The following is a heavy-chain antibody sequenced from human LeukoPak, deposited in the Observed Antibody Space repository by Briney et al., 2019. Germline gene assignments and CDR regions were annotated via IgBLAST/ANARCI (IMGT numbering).Heavy chain of an antibody. Sequence: GGSLRLSCAASGFTFNSYAMTWVRQAPGKGLEWVSLISDSGGRIYYADSVKGRFTISRDNSKNTLYLQMNSLRAEDTAVYYCARWYYYETSGLYYGSFDNWGQGTLVTVSS. CDR1: GFTFNSYA. CDR3: ARWYYYETSGLYYGSFDN. D-gene: IGHD3-22*01. V-gene: IGHV3-23*01. J-gene: IGHJ5*02. CDR2: ISDSGGRI.